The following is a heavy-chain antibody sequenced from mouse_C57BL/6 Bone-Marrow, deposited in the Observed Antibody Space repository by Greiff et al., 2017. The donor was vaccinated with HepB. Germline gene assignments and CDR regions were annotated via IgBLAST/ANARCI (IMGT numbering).Heavy chain of an antibody. Sequence: EVKLVESGAELVKPGASVKLSCTASGFNIKDYYMHWVKQRTEQGLEWIGRIDPEDGETKYAPKFQGKATITADTSSNTAYLQLSSLTSEDTAVYYCARRPVVATDYAMDYWGQGTSVTVSS. CDR3: ARRPVVATDYAMDY. J-gene: IGHJ4*01. CDR2: IDPEDGET. V-gene: IGHV14-2*01. CDR1: GFNIKDYY. D-gene: IGHD1-1*01.